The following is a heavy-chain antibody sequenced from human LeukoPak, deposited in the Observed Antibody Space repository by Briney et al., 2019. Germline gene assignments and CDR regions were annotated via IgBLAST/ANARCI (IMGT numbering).Heavy chain of an antibody. D-gene: IGHD3-10*01. Sequence: ASVKVSRKASGYTFTSYYMHWVRQAPGQGLEWMGIINPSGGSTSYAQKFQGRVTMTRDTSTSTVYMELSSLRSEDTAVYYCARERKYYYGSGKAFDIWGQGTMVTVSS. V-gene: IGHV1-46*01. J-gene: IGHJ3*02. CDR2: INPSGGST. CDR1: GYTFTSYY. CDR3: ARERKYYYGSGKAFDI.